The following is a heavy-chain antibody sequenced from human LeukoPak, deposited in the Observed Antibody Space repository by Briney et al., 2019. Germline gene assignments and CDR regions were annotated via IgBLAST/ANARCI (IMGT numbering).Heavy chain of an antibody. Sequence: PGRSLRLSCAASGFTFSSYAMHWVRQAPGKGLEWVAVISYDGSNKYYADSVKGRFTISRDNSKNTLYLQMNSLRAEDPAVYYCARVSTVWSTYYYYGMDVWGQGTTVTVSS. V-gene: IGHV3-30*04. CDR3: ARVSTVWSTYYYYGMDV. J-gene: IGHJ6*02. CDR2: ISYDGSNK. CDR1: GFTFSSYA. D-gene: IGHD3-10*01.